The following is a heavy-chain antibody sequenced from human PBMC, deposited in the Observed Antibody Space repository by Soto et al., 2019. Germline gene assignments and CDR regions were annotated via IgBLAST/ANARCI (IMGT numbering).Heavy chain of an antibody. CDR2: FNPTSGST. Sequence: QVQLVQSGAEVKKPGASVKLSCKASGYTFINYYIHWVRQAPGQGLEWMGIFNPTSGSTKYAQKFQGRVILTMDTSTRTVYMELSSLRFDDTAVYYCARDLAAGDYWGQGTLVTVSS. J-gene: IGHJ4*02. CDR3: ARDLAAGDY. CDR1: GYTFINYY. V-gene: IGHV1-46*01. D-gene: IGHD6-13*01.